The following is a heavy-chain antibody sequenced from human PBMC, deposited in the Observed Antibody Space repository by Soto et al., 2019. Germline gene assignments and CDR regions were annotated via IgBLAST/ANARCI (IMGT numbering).Heavy chain of an antibody. Sequence: SLRLSCAASGFTFGTYAMSWVRRAPGKGLEWVSTISDGGTRTYYPDSVRGRFTISRDNSKNILFLQMSSLKAEDTAVYYCARDPVVAPGLHYWGQGTLVTVSS. V-gene: IGHV3-23*01. J-gene: IGHJ4*02. D-gene: IGHD2-21*01. CDR3: ARDPVVAPGLHY. CDR2: ISDGGTRT. CDR1: GFTFGTYA.